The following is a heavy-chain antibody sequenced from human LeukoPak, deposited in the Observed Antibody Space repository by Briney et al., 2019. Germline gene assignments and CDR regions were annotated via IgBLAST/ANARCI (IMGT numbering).Heavy chain of an antibody. J-gene: IGHJ4*02. D-gene: IGHD3-16*02. CDR2: ISAYNGNT. V-gene: IGHV1-18*01. CDR3: ARSDYDYVWGSYRPDY. CDR1: GYTFTSYG. Sequence: ASVNVSCKASGYTFTSYGISWVRQAPGQGLEWMGWISAYNGNTNYAQKLQGRVTMTTDTSTSTAYMELRSLRSDDTAVYYCARSDYDYVWGSYRPDYWGQGTLVTVSS.